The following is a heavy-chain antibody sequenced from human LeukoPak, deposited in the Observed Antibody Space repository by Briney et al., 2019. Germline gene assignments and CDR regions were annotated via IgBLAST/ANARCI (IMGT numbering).Heavy chain of an antibody. CDR3: AGVMQTQPLEGSYPTTSLDY. CDR1: GGSFSGYY. D-gene: IGHD1-26*01. Sequence: SETLSLTCAVYGGSFSGYYWSWIRQPPGKGLEWIGEINHSGSTNYNPSLKSRVTISVDTSKNQFSLKLSSVTAADTAVYYCAGVMQTQPLEGSYPTTSLDYWGQGTLVTVSS. J-gene: IGHJ4*02. CDR2: INHSGST. V-gene: IGHV4-34*01.